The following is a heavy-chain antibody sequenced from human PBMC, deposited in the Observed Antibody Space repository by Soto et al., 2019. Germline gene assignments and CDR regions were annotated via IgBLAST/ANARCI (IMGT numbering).Heavy chain of an antibody. CDR2: ISYDGSNK. CDR3: ARDPNWSGYHSYFDY. J-gene: IGHJ4*02. D-gene: IGHD3-3*01. CDR1: GFTFSSYA. Sequence: GGSLRLSCAASGFTFSSYAMHWVRQAPGKGLEWVAVISYDGSNKYYADSVKGRFTISRDNSKNTLYLQMNSLRAKDTAVYYCARDPNWSGYHSYFDYWGQGTLVTVSS. V-gene: IGHV3-30-3*01.